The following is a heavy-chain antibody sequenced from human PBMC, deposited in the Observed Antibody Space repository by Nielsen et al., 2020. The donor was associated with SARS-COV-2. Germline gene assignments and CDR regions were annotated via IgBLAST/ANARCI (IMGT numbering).Heavy chain of an antibody. CDR1: GFSVSRYF. V-gene: IGHV3-53*01. CDR3: ASESGDSLAFDI. Sequence: GESLKISCAASGFSVSRYFMSWVRQAAGKGLVWLSIIYRSDNSYSADSVKGRFTISRDNSKNTLYLQMNSLTGDDTAVYYCASESGDSLAFDIWGQGTMVIVSS. D-gene: IGHD1-26*01. CDR2: IYRSDNS. J-gene: IGHJ3*02.